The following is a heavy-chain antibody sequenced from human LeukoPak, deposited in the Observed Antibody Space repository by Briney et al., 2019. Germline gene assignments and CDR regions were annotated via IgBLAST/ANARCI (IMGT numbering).Heavy chain of an antibody. CDR3: ARVLDFWSGYYAASKYYYYMDV. Sequence: GGSLRLSCAASGFNFKNYWMSLVRQAPGKGLEWVANIKQDGSEKYYVDSVKGRFTISRDNAKNSLYLELNSLRAEDTAVYYCARVLDFWSGYYAASKYYYYMDVWGKGTTVIVSS. D-gene: IGHD3-3*01. V-gene: IGHV3-7*01. J-gene: IGHJ6*03. CDR2: IKQDGSEK. CDR1: GFNFKNYW.